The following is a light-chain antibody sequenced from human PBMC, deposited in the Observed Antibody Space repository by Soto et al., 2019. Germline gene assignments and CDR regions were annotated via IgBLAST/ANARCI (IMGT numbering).Light chain of an antibody. Sequence: QSALTQPASVCGSPGQSITISCTGTSSDVGSYNLVSWYQQHPGKAPKLMIYEGSKRPSGVSNRFSGSKSGNTASLTISGLQAEDEADYYCCSYEGSSTPYVLATGTKV. CDR2: EGS. CDR3: CSYEGSSTPYV. V-gene: IGLV2-23*01. J-gene: IGLJ1*01. CDR1: SSDVGSYNL.